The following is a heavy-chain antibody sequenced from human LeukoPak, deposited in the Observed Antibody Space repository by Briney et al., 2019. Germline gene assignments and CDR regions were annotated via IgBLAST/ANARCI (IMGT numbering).Heavy chain of an antibody. Sequence: KTGGSLRLSCRASGFTFSAYAMSWVRQAPGKGLEWVSGVSDGGDSASYADSVKGRFTIYRDNVRNTLYLQMHSLRAEDTALYFCAKDGAQPGYYFDLWGQGTLVTVSS. J-gene: IGHJ4*02. CDR3: AKDGAQPGYYFDL. CDR1: GFTFSAYA. V-gene: IGHV3-23*01. CDR2: VSDGGDSA. D-gene: IGHD1-26*01.